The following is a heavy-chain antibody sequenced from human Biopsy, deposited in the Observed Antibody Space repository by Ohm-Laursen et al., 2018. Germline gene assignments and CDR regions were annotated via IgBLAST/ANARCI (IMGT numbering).Heavy chain of an antibody. D-gene: IGHD1-26*01. V-gene: IGHV4-59*08. J-gene: IGHJ2*01. CDR2: LYYTGST. Sequence: GTLSLTCTVSGGSIRSYYWSWIRQPPGKGLEWIGYLYYTGSTNYNPSLKSRVTISVDTSMNHLSRRLTSVTAADTAVYYRARHAPSYSGSYWRYFDLWGRGTLVTVSS. CDR1: GGSIRSYY. CDR3: ARHAPSYSGSYWRYFDL.